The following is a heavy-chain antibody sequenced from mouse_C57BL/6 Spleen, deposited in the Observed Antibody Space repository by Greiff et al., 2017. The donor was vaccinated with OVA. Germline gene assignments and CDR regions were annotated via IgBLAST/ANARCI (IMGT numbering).Heavy chain of an antibody. CDR2: IDPETGGT. J-gene: IGHJ2*01. CDR3: TREGTAQANFDY. Sequence: VQLQESGAELVRPGASVTLSCKASGYTFTDYEMHWVKQTPVHGLEWIGAIDPETGGTAYNQKFKGKAILTADKSSSTAYMELRSLTSEDSAVYYCTREGTAQANFDYWGQGTTLTVSS. D-gene: IGHD3-2*02. V-gene: IGHV1-15*01. CDR1: GYTFTDYE.